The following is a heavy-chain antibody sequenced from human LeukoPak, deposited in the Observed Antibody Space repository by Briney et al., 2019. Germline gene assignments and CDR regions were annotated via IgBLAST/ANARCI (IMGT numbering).Heavy chain of an antibody. CDR3: ASNRMAGPYYFDY. CDR1: GGSISTYY. Sequence: SETLSLTCTVSGGSISTYYWSWIRQPPGKGLEWIGYIYYSGSTNYNPSLKSRVTISVDTSKNQFSLKLSSVTAADTAVYYCASNRMAGPYYFDYWGQGTLVTVSS. V-gene: IGHV4-59*08. J-gene: IGHJ4*02. CDR2: IYYSGST. D-gene: IGHD5-24*01.